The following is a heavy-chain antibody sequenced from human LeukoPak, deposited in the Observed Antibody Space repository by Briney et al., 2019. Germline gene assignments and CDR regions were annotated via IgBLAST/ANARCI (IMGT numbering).Heavy chain of an antibody. V-gene: IGHV3-7*03. J-gene: IGHJ4*02. Sequence: SGGSLRLSCAASGFTFRNYCMTWVRQVPGKGLEWVASIKQDESEKYFLDSVKGRFTISRDNAENSLYLQMNSLRAEDTAVYYCANAKRVGLGYCTGGSCSSFDYWGQGALVTVSS. D-gene: IGHD2-15*01. CDR1: GFTFRNYC. CDR3: ANAKRVGLGYCTGGSCSSFDY. CDR2: IKQDESEK.